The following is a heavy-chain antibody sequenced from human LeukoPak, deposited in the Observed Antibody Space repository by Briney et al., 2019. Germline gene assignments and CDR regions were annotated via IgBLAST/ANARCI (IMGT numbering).Heavy chain of an antibody. V-gene: IGHV3-11*01. CDR2: IDSSGTTI. CDR1: GFTFSDYY. J-gene: IGHJ4*02. CDR3: TTLYYYDSSGYYSALLY. Sequence: PGGSLRLSCAASGFTFSDYYMNWIRQAPGKGLEWVSHIDSSGTTIYYADSVKGRFTISRDNAKNSLFLQANSLRAEDTAVYYCTTLYYYDSSGYYSALLYWGQGTLVTVSS. D-gene: IGHD3-22*01.